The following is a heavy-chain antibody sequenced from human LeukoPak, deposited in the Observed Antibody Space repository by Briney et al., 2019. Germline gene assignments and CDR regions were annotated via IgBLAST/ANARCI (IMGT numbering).Heavy chain of an antibody. V-gene: IGHV3-23*01. CDR3: AKKFYHDSHGYYAFDI. Sequence: QPGGCLRLSCAASGFPYSTNAMSWVRQAPGKGREWVSAISAGGRDTSYSASVNARFTISTNNSNTILYLQINSLRAEDTALYYCAKKFYHDSHGYYAFDIWGQGTMVTVSS. CDR1: GFPYSTNA. J-gene: IGHJ3*02. D-gene: IGHD3-22*01. CDR2: ISAGGRDT.